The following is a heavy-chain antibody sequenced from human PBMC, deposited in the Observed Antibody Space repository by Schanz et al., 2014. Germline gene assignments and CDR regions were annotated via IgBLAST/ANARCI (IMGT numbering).Heavy chain of an antibody. CDR1: GGTFGRYT. J-gene: IGHJ5*02. Sequence: QVQLVQSGAEVKKPGSSVNVSCEASGGTFGRYTISWLRQAPGQGLEWMGRNIHVLGVTNYAQKFQGRLTITVDQSKTTAFTELSSVKSEATALSFCWSESVSRTRLFDPWGQGTLVTVSS. V-gene: IGHV1-69*02. D-gene: IGHD1-1*01. CDR2: NIHVLGVT. CDR3: WSESVSRTRLFDP.